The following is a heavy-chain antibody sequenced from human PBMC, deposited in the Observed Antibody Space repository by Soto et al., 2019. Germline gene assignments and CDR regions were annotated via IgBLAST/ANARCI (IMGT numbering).Heavy chain of an antibody. CDR2: IYYSGST. CDR3: ARASITIFGVGPFDY. V-gene: IGHV4-59*01. Sequence: PSATLSLTCTVSGGSISSYYWSWIRQPPGKGLEWIGYIYYSGSTNYNPSLKSRVTISVDTSKNQFSLKLSSVTAADTAVYYCARASITIFGVGPFDYWGQGTLVTVSS. CDR1: GGSISSYY. D-gene: IGHD3-3*01. J-gene: IGHJ4*02.